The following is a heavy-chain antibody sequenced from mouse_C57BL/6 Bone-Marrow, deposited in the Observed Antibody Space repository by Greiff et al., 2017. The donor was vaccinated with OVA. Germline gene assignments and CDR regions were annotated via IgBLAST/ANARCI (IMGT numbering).Heavy chain of an antibody. CDR2: INPNNGGT. CDR3: AGGAITTVVPFAY. D-gene: IGHD1-1*01. V-gene: IGHV1-26*01. J-gene: IGHJ3*01. CDR1: GYTFTDYY. Sequence: VQLQQSGPELVKPGASVKISCKASGYTFTDYYMNWVKQSHGKSLEWIGDINPNNGGTSYNQKFKGKATLTVDKSSSTAYMELRSLTSEDSAVYYCAGGAITTVVPFAYWGQGTLVTVSA.